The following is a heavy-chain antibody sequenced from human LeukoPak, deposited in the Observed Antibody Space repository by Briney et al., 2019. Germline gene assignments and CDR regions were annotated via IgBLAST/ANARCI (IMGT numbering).Heavy chain of an antibody. CDR1: GFTFSGSA. CDR2: IRSKANSYAT. J-gene: IGHJ4*02. D-gene: IGHD1-26*01. Sequence: GSLRLSCAASGFTFSGSAMHWVRQASGKGLEWVGRIRSKANSYATAYAASVKGRFTISRDDSKNTAYLQMNSLKTEDTAVYYCTSSRVGAINFDYWGQGTLVTVSS. V-gene: IGHV3-73*01. CDR3: TSSRVGAINFDY.